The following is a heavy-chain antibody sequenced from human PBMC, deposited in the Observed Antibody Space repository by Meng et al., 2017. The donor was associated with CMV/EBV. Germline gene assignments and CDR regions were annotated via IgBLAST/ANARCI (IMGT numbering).Heavy chain of an antibody. CDR2: IYTSGST. Sequence: VQLQESGPDLVKSLETPSLSCTVSGGSISSYYWSWIRQAAGKGLEWIGRIYTSGSTNYNPSLKSRVTMSVDTSKNQFSLKLSSVTAADTAVYYCARHGDTAMVVGIDYWGQGTLVTVSS. J-gene: IGHJ4*02. D-gene: IGHD5-18*01. CDR3: ARHGDTAMVVGIDY. V-gene: IGHV4-4*07. CDR1: GGSISSYY.